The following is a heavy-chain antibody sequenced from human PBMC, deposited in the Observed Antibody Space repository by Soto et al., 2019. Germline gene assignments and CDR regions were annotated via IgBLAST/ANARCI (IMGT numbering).Heavy chain of an antibody. CDR1: GYSISSGYY. CDR3: ARGRYQLRYFDY. D-gene: IGHD2-2*01. V-gene: IGHV4-38-2*01. J-gene: IGHJ4*02. CDR2: IYHSGST. Sequence: SETLSLTCAVSGYSISSGYYWGWIRQPPGKGLEWIGSIYHSGSTYYNPSLKSRVTISVDTSKNQFSLKLSSVTAADTAVYYCARGRYQLRYFDYWGQGTLVTVSS.